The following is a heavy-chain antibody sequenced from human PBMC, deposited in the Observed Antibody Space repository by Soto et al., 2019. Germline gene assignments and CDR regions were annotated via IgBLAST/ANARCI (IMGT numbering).Heavy chain of an antibody. CDR3: AGAVSDFDVRRYRTSYFDQ. Sequence: SETLSLTCTVSGASVSTGVYYWTWIRQHAGKGLEWIGYIDNTGSAYYTPSLTGRVDISVDTSKNQFSLNLQSLTAADTAFYYCAGAVSDFDVRRYRTSYFDQWGQGILVTVSS. J-gene: IGHJ4*02. D-gene: IGHD3-10*02. V-gene: IGHV4-31*03. CDR1: GASVSTGVYY. CDR2: IDNTGSA.